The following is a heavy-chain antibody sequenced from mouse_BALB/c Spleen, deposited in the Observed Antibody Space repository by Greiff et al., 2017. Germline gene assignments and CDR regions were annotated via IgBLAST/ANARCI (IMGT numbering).Heavy chain of an antibody. CDR1: GFSLTGYG. Sequence: VQVVESGPGLVAPSQSLSITCTVSGFSLTGYGVNWVRQPPGKGLEWLGMIWGDGSTDYNSALKSRLSISKDNSKSQVFLKMNSLQTDDTARYYCARDQAYYYGSSYVWFAYWGQGTLVTVSA. D-gene: IGHD1-1*01. J-gene: IGHJ3*01. CDR2: IWGDGST. V-gene: IGHV2-6-7*01. CDR3: ARDQAYYYGSSYVWFAY.